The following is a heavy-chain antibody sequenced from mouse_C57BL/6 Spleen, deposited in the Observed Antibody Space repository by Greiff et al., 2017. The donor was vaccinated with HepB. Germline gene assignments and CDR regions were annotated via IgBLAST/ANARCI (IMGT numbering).Heavy chain of an antibody. CDR1: GYTFTSYW. J-gene: IGHJ1*03. CDR3: ARGYYYGSSPNWYFDV. CDR2: IDPSDSET. V-gene: IGHV1-52*01. D-gene: IGHD1-1*01. Sequence: QVQLQQSGAELVRPGSSVKLSCKASGYTFTSYWMHWVKQRPIQGLEWIGNIDPSDSETHYNQKFKDKATLTVDKSSSTAYMQLSSLTSEDSAVYYCARGYYYGSSPNWYFDVWGTGTTVTVSS.